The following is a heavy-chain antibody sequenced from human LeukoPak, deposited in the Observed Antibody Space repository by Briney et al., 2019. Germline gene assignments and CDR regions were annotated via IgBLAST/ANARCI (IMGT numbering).Heavy chain of an antibody. V-gene: IGHV4-39*01. Sequence: PSETLSLTCTVSGGSISSSTYYWGWIRQPPGKGLEWIGTIYYSGRTSYNPSLKSRVTISVDTSKNQFSLKLSSVTAADTAVYYCASTYYYGSGGRRGWFDPWGQGTLVTVSS. J-gene: IGHJ5*02. CDR1: GGSISSSTYY. D-gene: IGHD3-10*01. CDR2: IYYSGRT. CDR3: ASTYYYGSGGRRGWFDP.